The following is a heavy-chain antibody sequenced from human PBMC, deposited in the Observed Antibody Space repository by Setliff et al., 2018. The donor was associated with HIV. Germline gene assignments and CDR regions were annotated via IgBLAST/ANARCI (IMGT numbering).Heavy chain of an antibody. CDR2: ISSSSSTT. D-gene: IGHD3-3*01. CDR1: GFTFSSYS. V-gene: IGHV3-48*01. J-gene: IGHJ4*02. CDR3: ARVEIYNFWSGYTYYFDY. Sequence: LRLSCAASGFTFSSYSMNWVRQAPGKGLEWVSYISSSSSTTYYAESVKGRFTIPRDNAKKSLYLQMNSLRAEDTALYYCARVEIYNFWSGYTYYFDYWGQGTLVTVS.